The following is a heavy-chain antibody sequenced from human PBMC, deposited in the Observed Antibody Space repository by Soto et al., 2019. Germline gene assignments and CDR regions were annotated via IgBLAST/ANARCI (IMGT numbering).Heavy chain of an antibody. CDR1: GYTFINFD. Sequence: QVQLVQSGAEVKEPGASVRVSCKASGYTFINFDISWVRQAAGQGLEWLGWMNPGSGKTGYASKFQGRVAMTRDASTGQSHLALSSLTSDDTAVYYCARMASAGTLNWFDPWGQGTLVNVSS. J-gene: IGHJ5*02. CDR3: ARMASAGTLNWFDP. D-gene: IGHD6-13*01. V-gene: IGHV1-8*02. CDR2: MNPGSGKT.